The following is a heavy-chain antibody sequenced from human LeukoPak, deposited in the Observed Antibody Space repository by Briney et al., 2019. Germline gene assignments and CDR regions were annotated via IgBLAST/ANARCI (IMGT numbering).Heavy chain of an antibody. Sequence: ASVKVSCKPTGYSFTAYYIFWMRQAPGQGLECMGWINLYNGATKYAQRSQSRVTMTRDTSISTAHMELSRLRSDDTATYYCASWAGGNEPVASFDYWGEGTLVTVSS. CDR2: INLYNGAT. CDR3: ASWAGGNEPVASFDY. V-gene: IGHV1-2*02. CDR1: GYSFTAYY. J-gene: IGHJ4*02. D-gene: IGHD1-14*01.